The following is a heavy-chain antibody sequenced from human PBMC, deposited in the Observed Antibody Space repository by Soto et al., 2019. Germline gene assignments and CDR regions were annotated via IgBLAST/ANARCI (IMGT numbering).Heavy chain of an antibody. CDR2: ISGSGGST. Sequence: GSLRLSCAASGFTFSSYAMSWVRQAPGKGLEWVSAISGSGGSTYYADSVKGRFTISRDNSKNTLYLQMNSLRAEDTAVYYCAKDLEYYDILTGYYNFDYWGQGTLVTVSS. CDR1: GFTFSSYA. J-gene: IGHJ4*02. CDR3: AKDLEYYDILTGYYNFDY. V-gene: IGHV3-23*01. D-gene: IGHD3-9*01.